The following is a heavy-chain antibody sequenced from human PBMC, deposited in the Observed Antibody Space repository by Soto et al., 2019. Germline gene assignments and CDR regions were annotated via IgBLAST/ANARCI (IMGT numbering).Heavy chain of an antibody. Sequence: QVQLVQSGAEVKKPGASVKVSCKASGYTFTSYAMHWVRQAPGQRLEWMGWINAGNGNTKYSQKFQGRVTITRDTAASTANMELSSLRSEDTAVYYCAGDRGGWPDYWGQGTLGTVSS. D-gene: IGHD2-15*01. J-gene: IGHJ4*02. CDR2: INAGNGNT. CDR1: GYTFTSYA. CDR3: AGDRGGWPDY. V-gene: IGHV1-3*01.